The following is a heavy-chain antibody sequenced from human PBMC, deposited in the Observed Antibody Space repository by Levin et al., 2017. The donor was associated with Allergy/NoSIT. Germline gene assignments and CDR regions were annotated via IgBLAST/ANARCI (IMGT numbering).Heavy chain of an antibody. J-gene: IGHJ5*02. CDR1: GFTFSSYA. CDR2: ISGSGGST. V-gene: IGHV3-23*01. CDR3: AKSGCSSTGCYTALLVEYNWFDP. Sequence: GESLKISCAASGFTFSSYAMSWVRQAPGKGLEWVSAISGSGGSTYYADSVKGRFTISRDNSKNTLYLQMNSLRAEDTAVYYCAKSGCSSTGCYTALLVEYNWFDPWGQGTLVTVSS. D-gene: IGHD2-2*02.